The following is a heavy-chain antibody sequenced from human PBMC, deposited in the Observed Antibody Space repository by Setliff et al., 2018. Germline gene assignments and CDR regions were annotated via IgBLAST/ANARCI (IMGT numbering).Heavy chain of an antibody. CDR1: GVTVSAYD. CDR2: LDNDGST. J-gene: IGHJ4*02. CDR3: RLWFGELLRDY. V-gene: IGHV3-53*01. D-gene: IGHD3-10*01. Sequence: PGGSLRLSCAASGVTVSAYDMSWVRQAPGKGLEWVSLLDNDGSTYYSDSVKGRFTISRGTSKNTLYLQMSSLRTEDTAVYYCRLWFGELLRDYWGQGTLVTV.